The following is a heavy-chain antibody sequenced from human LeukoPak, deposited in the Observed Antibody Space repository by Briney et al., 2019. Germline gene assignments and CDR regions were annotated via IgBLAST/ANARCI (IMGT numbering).Heavy chain of an antibody. CDR3: ARAKSLYNWNDNYYYYYMDV. V-gene: IGHV3-7*01. J-gene: IGHJ6*03. CDR2: IKQDGSEK. CDR1: GFTFSSYW. Sequence: GGSLRLSCAASGFTFSSYWMSWVRQAPGKGLEWVANIKQDGSEKYYVDSVKGRFTISRDNAKNSLYLQMNSLRAEDTAVYYCARAKSLYNWNDNYYYYYMDVWGKGTTVTVSS. D-gene: IGHD1-1*01.